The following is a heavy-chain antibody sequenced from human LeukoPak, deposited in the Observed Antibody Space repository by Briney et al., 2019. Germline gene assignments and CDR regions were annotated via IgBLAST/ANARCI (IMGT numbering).Heavy chain of an antibody. D-gene: IGHD3-22*01. Sequence: SETLSLTCTVSGVSISSYYWTWIRQAPGKGLEWVGYITYGGKTDYSASLKSRFTISGDTSRNKFSLKLSSVSAADTAVYYCAQWGYYFGTSARVVSTDDSWGKGILVTVSS. CDR2: ITYGGKT. V-gene: IGHV4-59*01. J-gene: IGHJ5*02. CDR1: GVSISSYY. CDR3: AQWGYYFGTSARVVSTDDS.